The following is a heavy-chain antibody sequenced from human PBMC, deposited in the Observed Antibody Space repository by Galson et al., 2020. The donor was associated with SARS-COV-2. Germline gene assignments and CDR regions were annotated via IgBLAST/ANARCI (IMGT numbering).Heavy chain of an antibody. V-gene: IGHV1-2*02. Sequence: ASVKVSCKASGYTFTGYYLHWVRQAPGQGLEWMGWINPDSGGTNYAQKFQGRVTMTRDTSISTAYMELTSLIADDAAVYFCARGLWTRTPRGVCYPGGQGTVVTVSS. CDR3: ARGLWTRTPRGVCYP. CDR1: GYTFTGYY. CDR2: INPDSGGT. D-gene: IGHD3-16*01. J-gene: IGHJ5*02.